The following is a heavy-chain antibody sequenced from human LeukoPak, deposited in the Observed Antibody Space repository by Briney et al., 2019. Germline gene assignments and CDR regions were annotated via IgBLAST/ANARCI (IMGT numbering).Heavy chain of an antibody. D-gene: IGHD6-13*01. V-gene: IGHV3-23*01. CDR3: ARGTGAAAGPDRGIH. CDR2: ISGGNT. Sequence: PGGSLRLSCTAPGFTLSSTGMNWVRQALGKGLEWVSGISGGNTFYADSVKGRFTISRDNSKSPLYLQMDSLRVEDTAIYYCARGTGAAAGPDRGIHWGQGTLVTVSS. J-gene: IGHJ4*02. CDR1: GFTLSSTG.